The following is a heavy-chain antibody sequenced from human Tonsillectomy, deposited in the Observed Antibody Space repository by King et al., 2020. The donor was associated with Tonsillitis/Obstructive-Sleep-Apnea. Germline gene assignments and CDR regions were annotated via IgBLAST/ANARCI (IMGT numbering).Heavy chain of an antibody. D-gene: IGHD2-2*01. Sequence: VQLVESGGGLVKPGGSLRLSCAASGFTFSNAWMNWVRQAPGKGLEWVGRIKSKIDGGTIDYAAPVKGRFTISRDDLENTLYLQMNSLKTEDTAVYYCTDTFDGGIVVVQAAADYWGQGTLVTVSS. CDR3: TDTFDGGIVVVQAAADY. J-gene: IGHJ4*02. V-gene: IGHV3-15*01. CDR2: IKSKIDGGTI. CDR1: GFTFSNAW.